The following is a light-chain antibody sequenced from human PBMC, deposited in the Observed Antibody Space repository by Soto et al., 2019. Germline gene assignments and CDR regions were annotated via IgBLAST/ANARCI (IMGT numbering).Light chain of an antibody. V-gene: IGLV9-49*01. CDR3: GADHGSGSNSEV. CDR2: VGTGGIVG. J-gene: IGLJ2*01. Sequence: QSVLTQPPSASASLGASVTLTCTLSSGYSNYKVDWYQQRPGKGPRFVMRVGTGGIVGSKGDGIPDRFSVLGSGLNRYLTIKNSQEEDESDYHCGADHGSGSNSEVFGGGTKLTVL. CDR1: SGYSNYK.